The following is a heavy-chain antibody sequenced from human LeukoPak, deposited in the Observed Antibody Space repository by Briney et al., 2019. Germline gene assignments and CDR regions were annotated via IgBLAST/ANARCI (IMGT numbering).Heavy chain of an antibody. CDR3: AREKQWLGIDY. CDR1: GGSISSYY. Sequence: SETLSLTCTVSGGSISSYYWSWIRQPAGKGLEWIGRIYTSGSTHYNPSLKSRVTMSVDTSKNQSSRKLSSLTAADTAVEYCAREKQWLGIDYWGQGTLVTVSS. J-gene: IGHJ4*02. D-gene: IGHD6-19*01. V-gene: IGHV4-4*07. CDR2: IYTSGST.